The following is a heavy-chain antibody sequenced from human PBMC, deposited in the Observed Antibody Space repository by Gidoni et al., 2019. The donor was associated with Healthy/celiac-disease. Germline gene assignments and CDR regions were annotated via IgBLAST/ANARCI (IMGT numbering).Heavy chain of an antibody. CDR3: ARGTEWHDFWSGYYSYYFDY. J-gene: IGHJ4*02. CDR2: INPNSSGT. D-gene: IGHD3-3*01. V-gene: IGHV1-2*02. CDR1: GYTFTGHY. Sequence: QVQLVQSGAEVKKPGASVKVSCKASGYTFTGHYMHWVRQAPGQGLEWMGWINPNSSGTNYAQKFQGRVTMTRDTSISTAYMELSRLRSDDTAVYYCARGTEWHDFWSGYYSYYFDYWGQGTLVTVSS.